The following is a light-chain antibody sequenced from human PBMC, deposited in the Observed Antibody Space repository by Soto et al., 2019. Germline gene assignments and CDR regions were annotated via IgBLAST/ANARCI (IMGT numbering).Light chain of an antibody. CDR2: AAS. CDR3: QQLNSYPIT. V-gene: IGKV1-9*01. Sequence: DIQLTQSPSFLSASVGDRVTITCRASQDISSYLAWYQQKPGKAPKLLIYAASTLQSGVPSRFSGSGSGTEFSLTISSLQAEDFATYYCQQLNSYPITFGQGTRLEIK. J-gene: IGKJ5*01. CDR1: QDISSY.